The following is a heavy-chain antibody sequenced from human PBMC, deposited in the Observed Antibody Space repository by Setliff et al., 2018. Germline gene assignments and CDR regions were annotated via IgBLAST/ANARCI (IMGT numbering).Heavy chain of an antibody. V-gene: IGHV3-21*01. CDR1: GFTFSSYT. Sequence: GGSLRLSCAASGFTFSSYTMNWVRQAPGQGLEWVSSIDSSSTWIYYADSVKGRFTISRDNAKTSLYLQMDSLRAEDTAVYFCARSPGWIPWFDSWGQGTLVTVSS. CDR2: IDSSSTWI. J-gene: IGHJ5*01. D-gene: IGHD5-18*01. CDR3: ARSPGWIPWFDS.